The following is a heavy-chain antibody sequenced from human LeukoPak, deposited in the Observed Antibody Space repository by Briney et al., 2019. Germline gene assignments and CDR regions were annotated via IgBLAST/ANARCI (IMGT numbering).Heavy chain of an antibody. D-gene: IGHD5-18*01. CDR1: GFTVSSHY. CDR2: IYSGGST. J-gene: IGHJ4*02. V-gene: IGHV3-53*01. Sequence: GSLRLSCAASGFTVSSHYMSWVRQAPGKGLEWVSVIYSGGSTYYADSVKGRFTISRDNSKNTLYLQMSSLRAEDTAVYYCARDLDSYGSYWGQGTLVTVSS. CDR3: ARDLDSYGSY.